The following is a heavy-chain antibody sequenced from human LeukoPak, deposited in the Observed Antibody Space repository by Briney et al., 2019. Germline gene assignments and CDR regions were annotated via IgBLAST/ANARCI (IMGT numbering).Heavy chain of an antibody. CDR2: INSDGSST. V-gene: IGHV3-74*01. J-gene: IGHJ4*02. CDR1: GFTFSSYW. Sequence: GGSLRLSCAASGFTFSSYWMHWVRQAPGKGLVWVSRINSDGSSTRYADSVKGRFTISRDNAKNSLYLQMNSLRAEDTAVYYCARATTYDILTGYFDYWGQGTLVTVSS. D-gene: IGHD3-9*01. CDR3: ARATTYDILTGYFDY.